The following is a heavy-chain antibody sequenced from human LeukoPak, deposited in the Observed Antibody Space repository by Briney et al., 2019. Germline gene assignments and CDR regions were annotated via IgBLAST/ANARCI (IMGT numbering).Heavy chain of an antibody. CDR3: ARHGTSRITMNH. D-gene: IGHD3-22*01. CDR1: GGSISPYY. Sequence: PSETLSLTCTVSGGSISPYYWSWIQQPPGEGLERIGYIFYSGSTNYNPSLKSRVTISVDTSKNQFSLKLSSVTAADTAVYYCARHGTSRITMNHWGQGTLVTVSS. J-gene: IGHJ4*02. V-gene: IGHV4-59*08. CDR2: IFYSGST.